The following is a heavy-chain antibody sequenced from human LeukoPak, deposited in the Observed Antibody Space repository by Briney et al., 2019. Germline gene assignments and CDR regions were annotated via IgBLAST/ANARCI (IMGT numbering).Heavy chain of an antibody. CDR3: AKDLSGYGVTLLDY. Sequence: GSLRLSCAASGFTFSTYVMSWVRQAPRKGLEWVSAISGSGGSTYYADSVKGRFTISRDNSKNTLYMQMNSLRAEDTAVYYCAKDLSGYGVTLLDYWGQGTLVTVSS. CDR1: GFTFSTYV. D-gene: IGHD4-17*01. V-gene: IGHV3-23*01. CDR2: ISGSGGST. J-gene: IGHJ4*02.